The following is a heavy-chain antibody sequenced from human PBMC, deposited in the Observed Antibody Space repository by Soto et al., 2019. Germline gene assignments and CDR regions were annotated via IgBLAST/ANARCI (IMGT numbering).Heavy chain of an antibody. V-gene: IGHV1-69*06. CDR2: IIPIFGTA. CDR3: ARDFLSGYYRRYWYFDL. J-gene: IGHJ2*01. D-gene: IGHD3-3*01. Sequence: QVQLVQSGAEVKKPGSSVKVSCKASGGTFSSYAISWVRQAPGQGLEWMGGIIPIFGTANYAQKFQGRVTITADKSTSTACMELSSLRSEDTAVYYCARDFLSGYYRRYWYFDLWGRGTLVTVSS. CDR1: GGTFSSYA.